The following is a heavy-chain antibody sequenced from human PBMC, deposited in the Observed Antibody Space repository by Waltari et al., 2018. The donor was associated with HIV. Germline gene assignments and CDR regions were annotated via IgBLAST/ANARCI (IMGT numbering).Heavy chain of an antibody. D-gene: IGHD1-7*01. V-gene: IGHV3-7*01. CDR1: GFSFNTYW. CDR2: IKGDRGES. J-gene: IGHJ4*02. Sequence: EVQLVQSGGGLVQPGGSLTVACAASGFSFNTYWMSWIRQATGRGLEVVSNIKGDRGESYYEDSLEGRFTISRDNAENTVCLQMNSLGAEDTAVYYCARFFLGRPELDFDYWGQGTLVTVSS. CDR3: ARFFLGRPELDFDY.